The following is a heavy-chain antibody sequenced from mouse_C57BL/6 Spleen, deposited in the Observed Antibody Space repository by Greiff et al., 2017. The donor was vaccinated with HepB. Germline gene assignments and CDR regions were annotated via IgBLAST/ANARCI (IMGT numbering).Heavy chain of an antibody. CDR1: GYTFTSYW. Sequence: VQLQQSGAELVKPGASVKLSCKASGYTFTSYWMQWVKQRPGQGLEWIGEIDPSDSYTNYNQKFKGKATLTVDTSSSTAYMQLSSLTSEDSAVYYCARSPRGWYFDVWGTGTTVTVSS. V-gene: IGHV1-50*01. J-gene: IGHJ1*03. CDR3: ARSPRGWYFDV. CDR2: IDPSDSYT.